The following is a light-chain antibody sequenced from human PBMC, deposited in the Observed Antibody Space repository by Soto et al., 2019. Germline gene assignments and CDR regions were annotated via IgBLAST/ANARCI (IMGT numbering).Light chain of an antibody. V-gene: IGLV1-40*01. CDR2: GNT. Sequence: QSPRLKLPSGSGVPEQRVSFPCTERSTNIGEGYNEHWYPQRPGTPPKLLIVGNTIRPSGAPDRFHASSSGTSASLAITGLQAEDEGDYSCQSYDSSLSARYVFGTGTKVTVL. CDR3: QSYDSSLSARYV. CDR1: STNIGEGYN. J-gene: IGLJ1*01.